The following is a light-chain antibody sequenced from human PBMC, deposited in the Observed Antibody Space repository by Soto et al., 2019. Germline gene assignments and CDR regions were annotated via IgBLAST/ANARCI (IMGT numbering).Light chain of an antibody. V-gene: IGLV6-57*04. CDR2: EAN. J-gene: IGLJ2*01. Sequence: NFMLTQPHSVSESPGKTVTISCTRSSGSLASNYVQWYQQRPGSAPTTVIYEANQRPSGVPDRFSGSIDSSSNSASLTISGLKAEDEADYYCQSYDSSNHVVFGGGTKLTVL. CDR1: SGSLASNY. CDR3: QSYDSSNHVV.